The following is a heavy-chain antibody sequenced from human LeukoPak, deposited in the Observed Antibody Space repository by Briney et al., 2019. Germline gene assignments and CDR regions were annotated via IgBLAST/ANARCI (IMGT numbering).Heavy chain of an antibody. D-gene: IGHD1-20*01. J-gene: IGHJ4*02. V-gene: IGHV3-30*18. Sequence: GGSLRLSCAASRFTFSNYGMHWVRQAPGKGLEWVAIISYDGSNKYYADSVKGRFTISRDNSKSTLYLQMNSLRVEDSAVYYCAKTGNYNWNGFDYWGQGTLVTVSS. CDR2: ISYDGSNK. CDR1: RFTFSNYG. CDR3: AKTGNYNWNGFDY.